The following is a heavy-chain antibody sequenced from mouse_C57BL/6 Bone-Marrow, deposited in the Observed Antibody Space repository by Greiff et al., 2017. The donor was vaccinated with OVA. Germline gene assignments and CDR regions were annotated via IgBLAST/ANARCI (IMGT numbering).Heavy chain of an antibody. D-gene: IGHD2-4*01. Sequence: EVKLQESGPGLVKPSQSLSLTCSVTGYSITSGYYWNWIRQFPGNKLEWMGYISYDGSNNYNPSLKNRISITRDTSKNQFFLKLNSVTTEDTATYYCAREDYDGGNGYWGQGTTLTVSS. J-gene: IGHJ2*01. CDR3: AREDYDGGNGY. CDR1: GYSITSGYY. V-gene: IGHV3-6*01. CDR2: ISYDGSN.